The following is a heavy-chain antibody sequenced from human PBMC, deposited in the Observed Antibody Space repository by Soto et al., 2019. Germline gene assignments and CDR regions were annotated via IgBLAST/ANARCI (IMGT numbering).Heavy chain of an antibody. V-gene: IGHV3-23*01. CDR1: GFTFSSYA. CDR2: ISGSGGST. CDR3: ARVPAAMSYYYYMDV. J-gene: IGHJ6*03. Sequence: GESLKISCAASGFTFSSYAMSWVRQAPGKGLEWVSAISGSGGSTYYADSVKGRFTISRDNSKNTLYLQMNSLRAEDTAVYYCARVPAAMSYYYYMDVWGKGTTVTVSS. D-gene: IGHD2-2*01.